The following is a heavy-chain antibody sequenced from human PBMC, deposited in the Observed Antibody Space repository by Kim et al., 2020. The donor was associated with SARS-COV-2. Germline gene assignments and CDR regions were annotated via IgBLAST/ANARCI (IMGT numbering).Heavy chain of an antibody. CDR1: GGSISFYY. J-gene: IGHJ6*02. V-gene: IGHV4-59*01. CDR3: ARDVTSYSFYGMDV. CDR2: IYYTGST. D-gene: IGHD5-18*01. Sequence: SETLSLTCTVSGGSISFYYWSWIRQPPGKGLEWIGHIYYTGSTNYNPSLKSRVTMSVDTSTNQFSLKLSSVTAADTAVYYCARDVTSYSFYGMDVWGQGTPVTAS.